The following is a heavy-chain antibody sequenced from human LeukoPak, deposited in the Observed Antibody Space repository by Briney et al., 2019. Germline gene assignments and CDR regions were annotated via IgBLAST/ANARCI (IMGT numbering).Heavy chain of an antibody. CDR1: GYTFTSYY. D-gene: IGHD3-22*01. Sequence: ASVKVSCKASGYTFTSYYMHWVRQAPGQGLEWMGIINPSGGSTSYAQKFQSRVTMTRDTSTSTVYMELSSLISEDTAVYYCARDRRLRPDDYDSSGHLYWGQGTLGTVSP. J-gene: IGHJ4*02. V-gene: IGHV1-46*01. CDR3: ARDRRLRPDDYDSSGHLY. CDR2: INPSGGST.